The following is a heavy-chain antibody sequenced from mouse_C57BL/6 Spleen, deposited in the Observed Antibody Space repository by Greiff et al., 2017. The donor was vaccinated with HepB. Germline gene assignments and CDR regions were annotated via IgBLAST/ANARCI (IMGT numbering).Heavy chain of an antibody. CDR2: IHPNSGST. CDR3: ARWGGLRVLYYAMDY. V-gene: IGHV1-64*01. CDR1: GYTFTSYW. J-gene: IGHJ4*01. D-gene: IGHD2-2*01. Sequence: QVQLQQPGAELVKPGASVKLSCKASGYTFTSYWMHWVKQRPGQGLEWIGMIHPNSGSTNYNEKFKSKATLTVDKSSSTAYMQLSSLTSEDSAVYYCARWGGLRVLYYAMDYWGQGTSVTVSS.